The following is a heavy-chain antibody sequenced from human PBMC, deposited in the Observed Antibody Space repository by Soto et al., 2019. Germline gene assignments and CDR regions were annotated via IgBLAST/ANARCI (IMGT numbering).Heavy chain of an antibody. J-gene: IGHJ4*02. D-gene: IGHD3-22*01. Sequence: QVQLVQSGAEVKKPGASVKVSCKVSGHILTDLSMHWVRQAPGKGLEWMGGFDPEDGETIYAQKFQGRVTMTEDTSTDTAYMELSSLRSEDTAMYYCGTEAMYSSGYYFDYWGQGTLVTVSS. CDR1: GHILTDLS. V-gene: IGHV1-24*01. CDR3: GTEAMYSSGYYFDY. CDR2: FDPEDGET.